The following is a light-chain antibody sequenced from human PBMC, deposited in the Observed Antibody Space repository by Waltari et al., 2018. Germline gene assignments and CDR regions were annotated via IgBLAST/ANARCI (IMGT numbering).Light chain of an antibody. V-gene: IGLV1-47*01. CDR1: SPTIRSNY. J-gene: IGLJ2*01. Sequence: QPVLIQPPSASGTPGPRVPISCSGSSPTIRSNYVYLYQQVPGTAPKLLMYRDKWRPSGVPDRFSGSKSGTSASLAISGVRSEDEADYHCAAWDDVLSGVVFGGGTKLIVL. CDR3: AAWDDVLSGVV. CDR2: RDK.